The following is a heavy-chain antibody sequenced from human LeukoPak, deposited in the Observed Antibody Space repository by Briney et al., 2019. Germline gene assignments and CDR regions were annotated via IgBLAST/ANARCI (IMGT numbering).Heavy chain of an antibody. D-gene: IGHD2-2*01. V-gene: IGHV3-23*01. J-gene: IGHJ6*03. Sequence: GGSLRLSCAASGFTISSYAMSWVRQAPGKGLEWVSAISGSGGSTYYADSVKGRFTISRDNSKNTLYLQMNSLRAEDTAVYYCAKRYCSSTSCQERWYYYYYMDVWGKGTTVTVSS. CDR3: AKRYCSSTSCQERWYYYYYMDV. CDR1: GFTISSYA. CDR2: ISGSGGST.